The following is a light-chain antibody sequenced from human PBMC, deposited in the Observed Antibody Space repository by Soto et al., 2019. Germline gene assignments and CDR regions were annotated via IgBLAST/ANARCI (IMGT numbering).Light chain of an antibody. CDR2: GSS. CDR1: QRISISY. Sequence: VLTRCPGTLSVWPAEGGNLSCRASQRISISYLAWYQQKPGQAPRLLIYGSSTRATRIPDRFSGSGSETYFSPTITSLQPEDYAVYYCQQYGGSPWTFGQGTKVDIK. J-gene: IGKJ1*01. CDR3: QQYGGSPWT. V-gene: IGKV3-20*01.